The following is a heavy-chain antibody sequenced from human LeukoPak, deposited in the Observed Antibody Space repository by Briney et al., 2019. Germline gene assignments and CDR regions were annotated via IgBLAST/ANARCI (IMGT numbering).Heavy chain of an antibody. J-gene: IGHJ3*02. D-gene: IGHD5-18*01. Sequence: GGSLRLSCATSGFTLRNPWISWVRQAPGKGLEWVGRMRSEARGGTPDYAALVKGRFIISIDDSRSTLYLQMHSLETEDTALYYCTTEGFTYGHHALGIWGQGTVVTVSS. CDR1: GFTLRNPW. V-gene: IGHV3-15*01. CDR3: TTEGFTYGHHALGI. CDR2: MRSEARGGTP.